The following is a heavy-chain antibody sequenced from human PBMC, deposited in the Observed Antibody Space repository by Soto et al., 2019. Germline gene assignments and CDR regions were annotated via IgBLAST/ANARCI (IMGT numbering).Heavy chain of an antibody. CDR2: ISGSGEST. CDR1: GFTFNNYA. J-gene: IGHJ4*02. Sequence: EVQLLESGGNLVQPGGSLRLSCAASGFTFNNYAMMWVRQAPGKGLEWVSSISGSGESTSYTDSVKGRFTISRDNSRNTLFLQINSLRAEDTAAYYCARSDCDSAGCRRLHFWGQGTLITVSS. CDR3: ARSDCDSAGCRRLHF. V-gene: IGHV3-23*01. D-gene: IGHD3-16*01.